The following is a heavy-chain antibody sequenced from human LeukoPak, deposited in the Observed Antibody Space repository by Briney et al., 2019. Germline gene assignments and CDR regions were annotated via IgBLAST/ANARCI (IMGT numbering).Heavy chain of an antibody. D-gene: IGHD6-19*01. V-gene: IGHV3-15*01. CDR3: ATYRSGWSFSN. CDR1: GLSLSNTW. CDR2: AQDTASGGTI. J-gene: IGHJ4*02. Sequence: GGSLRLSCTASGLSLSNTWLRWVRQAPGKGLEWVGRAQDTASGGTIDYSAPVKRRFTISRDDSKNTLYLQMNSLRSEDSALYYCATYRSGWSFSNWGQGNLVTVSS.